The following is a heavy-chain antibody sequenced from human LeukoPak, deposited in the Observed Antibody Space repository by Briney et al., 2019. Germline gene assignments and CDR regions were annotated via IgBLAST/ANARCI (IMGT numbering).Heavy chain of an antibody. V-gene: IGHV3-23*01. Sequence: GGSLRLSCAASGFTFSTYDVSWVRQAPGKGLEWVSAISGSGSSTYYADSVKGRFTLSRDNSKNTLYLQMNSLRAEDTAVYYCAKHNIDYWGQGTLVTVSS. CDR2: ISGSGSST. CDR1: GFTFSTYD. D-gene: IGHD1-1*01. CDR3: AKHNIDY. J-gene: IGHJ4*02.